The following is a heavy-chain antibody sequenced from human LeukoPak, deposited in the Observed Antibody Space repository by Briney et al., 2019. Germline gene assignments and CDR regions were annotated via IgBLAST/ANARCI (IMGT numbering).Heavy chain of an antibody. CDR3: ARSTSAWATFDY. J-gene: IGHJ4*02. V-gene: IGHV4-59*01. Sequence: SETLSLTCTVSGGSISSYYWSWIRQPPGMGLEWIGYIYYSGSTNYNPSLKSRVTISVDTSKSRFSLKLSSVTAADTAVYYCARSTSAWATFDYWGQGALVTVSS. CDR2: IYYSGST. D-gene: IGHD1-26*01. CDR1: GGSISSYY.